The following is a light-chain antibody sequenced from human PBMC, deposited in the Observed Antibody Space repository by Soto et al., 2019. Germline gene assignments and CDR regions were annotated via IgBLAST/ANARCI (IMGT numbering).Light chain of an antibody. Sequence: EIVVTQSPGTLSLSPGERATLSCRASQSVNSNYLAWYHQRPGRAPRLLIYGASSRATGIPDRFSGSGSGTDFTLTISRLEPEDFAVYYCQQYGSSPLYTFGQGTKLEIK. J-gene: IGKJ2*01. CDR1: QSVNSNY. CDR3: QQYGSSPLYT. CDR2: GAS. V-gene: IGKV3-20*01.